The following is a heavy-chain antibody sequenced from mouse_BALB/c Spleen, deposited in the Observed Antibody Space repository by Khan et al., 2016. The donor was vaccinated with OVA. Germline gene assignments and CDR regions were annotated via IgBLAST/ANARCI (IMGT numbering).Heavy chain of an antibody. CDR3: ARWFDGYSSLYAMDY. CDR1: GFSLTTYG. Sequence: VQLQESGPGLVAPSQSLSITCTVSGFSLTTYGVHWVRQPPGKGLEWLVVIWSDGSTNYNPVLKSRLSISKDNSKSQVFLKMNSLQTDDTAMYXCARWFDGYSSLYAMDYWGQGTSVTVSS. J-gene: IGHJ4*01. V-gene: IGHV2-6*02. CDR2: IWSDGST. D-gene: IGHD2-3*01.